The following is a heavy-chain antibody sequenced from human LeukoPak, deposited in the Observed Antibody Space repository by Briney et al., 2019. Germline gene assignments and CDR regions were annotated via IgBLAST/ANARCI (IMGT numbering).Heavy chain of an antibody. V-gene: IGHV4-31*03. CDR1: GGSISNYY. CDR2: IYYTGST. J-gene: IGHJ4*02. CDR3: ARDPLGLNYFDY. Sequence: SETLSLTCTVSGGSISNYYWNWIRQHPGEGLEWIGYIYYTGSTYYNRSLESRVTISVDTSKNQFSLRLSSVAAADTAVYYCARDPLGLNYFDYWGQGALVTVSS.